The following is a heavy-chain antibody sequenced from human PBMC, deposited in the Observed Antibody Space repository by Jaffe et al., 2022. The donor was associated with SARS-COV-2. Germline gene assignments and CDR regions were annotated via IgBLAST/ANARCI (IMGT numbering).Heavy chain of an antibody. CDR2: INHSGST. Sequence: QVQLQQWGAGLLKPSETLSLTCAVYGGSFSGYYWSWIRQPPGKGLEWIGEINHSGSTNYNPSLKSRVTISVDTSKNQFSLKLSSVTAADTAVYYCARGGTHITGTLPRWFDPWGQGTLVTVSS. CDR3: ARGGTHITGTLPRWFDP. V-gene: IGHV4-34*01. D-gene: IGHD1-7*01. CDR1: GGSFSGYY. J-gene: IGHJ5*02.